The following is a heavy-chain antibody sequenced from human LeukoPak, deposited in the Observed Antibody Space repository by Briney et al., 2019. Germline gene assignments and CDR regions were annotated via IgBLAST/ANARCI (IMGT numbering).Heavy chain of an antibody. D-gene: IGHD2-8*01. CDR3: ARERDSMEFDY. Sequence: PSETLSLTCTVSGGSISSYYWSWIRQPPGKGLEWIGYIYYSGSTNYNPSLKSRVTISVDTSKNQFSLKLSSVTAADTAVYYCARERDSMEFDYRGQGTLVTVSS. CDR1: GGSISSYY. J-gene: IGHJ4*02. CDR2: IYYSGST. V-gene: IGHV4-59*01.